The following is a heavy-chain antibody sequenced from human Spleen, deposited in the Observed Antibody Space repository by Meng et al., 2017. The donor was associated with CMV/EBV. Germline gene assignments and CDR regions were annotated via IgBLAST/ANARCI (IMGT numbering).Heavy chain of an antibody. CDR1: GGSFSGYY. Sequence: GSLRLSCVVHGGSFSGYYWSWIRQPPGKGLEWIGEVSHDGSTTYNPSLKSRVIMSVDTSKRQFSLKLTSVTAADTAVYYCARTYIHDFGGNGGSFDIWGQGTMVTVSS. V-gene: IGHV4-34*01. CDR3: ARTYIHDFGGNGGSFDI. J-gene: IGHJ3*02. CDR2: VSHDGST. D-gene: IGHD4-23*01.